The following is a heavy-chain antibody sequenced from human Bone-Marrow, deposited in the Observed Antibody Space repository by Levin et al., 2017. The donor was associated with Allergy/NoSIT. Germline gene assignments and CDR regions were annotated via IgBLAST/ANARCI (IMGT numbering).Heavy chain of an antibody. V-gene: IGHV3-23*01. Sequence: GESLKIPCAASGFTFSSYAMSWVRQAPGKGLEWVSSISGSGTITHYAESVKGRFTISRDISKNMLHLQMNSLRAEDTAIYFCAKEGLAVAGYYFDSWGQGTLVTVSS. CDR2: ISGSGTIT. CDR1: GFTFSSYA. J-gene: IGHJ4*02. D-gene: IGHD6-19*01. CDR3: AKEGLAVAGYYFDS.